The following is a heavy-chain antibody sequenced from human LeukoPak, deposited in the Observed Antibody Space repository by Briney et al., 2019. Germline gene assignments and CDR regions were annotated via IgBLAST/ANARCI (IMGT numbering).Heavy chain of an antibody. CDR3: ARDPHGDYYFDY. J-gene: IGHJ4*02. Sequence: ASVKVSCKASGYTFTSYYMHWVRQAPGQGLEWMGIINPSGGSTSYAQKFQGRVTMTRDTSTSTVYMELSSLRSEDTAVYYCARDPHGDYYFDYWGQGTLVTGSS. CDR2: INPSGGST. CDR1: GYTFTSYY. V-gene: IGHV1-46*01. D-gene: IGHD4-17*01.